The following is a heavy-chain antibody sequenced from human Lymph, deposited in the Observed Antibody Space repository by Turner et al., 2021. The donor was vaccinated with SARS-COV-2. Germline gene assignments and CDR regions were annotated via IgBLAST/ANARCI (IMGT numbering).Heavy chain of an antibody. Sequence: EVQLLESGGGGVEPGGAVGLSGAAAGFLFSSYAICWVRQAPGKGVEWVSGISSSGGKTYYADSVKGRFTITRDKSNNTLHLQMNRLSAEDTAVYYCARDPNWYIPSAVDYWGQGTLVTVSS. V-gene: IGHV3-23*01. CDR3: ARDPNWYIPSAVDY. J-gene: IGHJ4*02. CDR1: GFLFSSYA. CDR2: ISSSGGKT. D-gene: IGHD1-1*01.